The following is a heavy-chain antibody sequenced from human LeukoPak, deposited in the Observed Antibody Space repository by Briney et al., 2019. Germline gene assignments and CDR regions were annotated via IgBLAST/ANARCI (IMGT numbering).Heavy chain of an antibody. CDR1: GFTFSSYE. V-gene: IGHV3-48*03. Sequence: PGGSLRLSCAASGFTFSSYEMNWVRQAPGKGLEWVSYISSSGSTIYYADSVKGRFTISRDNAKNSLYLQMNSLRAEDTAVYYCAREWVRGRSNYYYGMDVWGQGTTVTVSS. CDR2: ISSSGSTI. CDR3: AREWVRGRSNYYYGMDV. D-gene: IGHD3-10*01. J-gene: IGHJ6*02.